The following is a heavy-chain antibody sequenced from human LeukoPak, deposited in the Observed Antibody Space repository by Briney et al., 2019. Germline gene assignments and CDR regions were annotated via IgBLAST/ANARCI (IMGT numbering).Heavy chain of an antibody. J-gene: IGHJ4*02. CDR2: MNPNSGNT. V-gene: IGHV1-8*01. Sequence: GASVKVSCKASGYTFTSYDINWVRQATGQGLEWMGWMNPNSGNTGYAQKFQGRVTMTRNTSISTAYMELSSLRSEDTAVYYCARDLHDSSGYLPGHWGQGTLVTVSS. CDR3: ARDLHDSSGYLPGH. CDR1: GYTFTSYD. D-gene: IGHD3-22*01.